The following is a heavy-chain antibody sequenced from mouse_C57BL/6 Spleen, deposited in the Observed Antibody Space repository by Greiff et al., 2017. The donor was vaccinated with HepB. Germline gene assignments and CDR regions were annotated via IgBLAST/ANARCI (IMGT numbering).Heavy chain of an antibody. CDR2: IDPNSGGT. J-gene: IGHJ1*03. CDR3: ARSTTVVATDWYFDV. V-gene: IGHV1-72*01. Sequence: VQLQQPGAELVKPGASVKLSCKASGYTFTSYWMHWVKQRPGRGLEWIGRIDPNSGGTKYNEKFKSKATLTVDKPSSTAYMQLSSLTSEDSAVYYCARSTTVVATDWYFDVWGTGTTVTVSS. CDR1: GYTFTSYW. D-gene: IGHD1-1*01.